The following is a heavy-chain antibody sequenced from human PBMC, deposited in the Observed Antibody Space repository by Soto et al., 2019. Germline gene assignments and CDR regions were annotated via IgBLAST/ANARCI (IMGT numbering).Heavy chain of an antibody. CDR3: ARVVTVVKSLPYWYFDL. J-gene: IGHJ2*01. D-gene: IGHD2-15*01. CDR2: IIPIFGKA. V-gene: IGHV1-69*12. Sequence: QVQLVQSGAEVKKPGSSVKVSCKASGGTFSSYAISWVRQAPGQGLEWMGGIIPIFGKANYAQKFQGRVTITADECTSKAHMDLSRLRSQDTAVYYWARVVTVVKSLPYWYFDLWGRGTLVTVSS. CDR1: GGTFSSYA.